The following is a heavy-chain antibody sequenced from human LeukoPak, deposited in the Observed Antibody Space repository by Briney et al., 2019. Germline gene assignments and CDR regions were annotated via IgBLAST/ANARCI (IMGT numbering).Heavy chain of an antibody. Sequence: PGGSLRLSCTASGLTFANTWLSWVRQAPGKGLEWVGRVQDTINGGTTDYAAPVKGRFTISRDDSRNTLYLQMNSLRSEDSALYYCATYRSDWSFSNWGQGTLVTVSS. CDR3: ATYRSDWSFSN. V-gene: IGHV3-15*01. CDR2: VQDTINGGTT. D-gene: IGHD3-9*01. CDR1: GLTFANTW. J-gene: IGHJ4*02.